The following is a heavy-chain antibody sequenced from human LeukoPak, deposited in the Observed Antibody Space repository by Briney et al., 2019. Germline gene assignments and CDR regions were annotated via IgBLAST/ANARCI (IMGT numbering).Heavy chain of an antibody. Sequence: SETLSLTCTVSGGSISGSTYYWGWIRQPPGKGLEWIGSMYSSGNTYYRPFLKSRVTISVNTSKNQLSLKLRSVTAADTAVYYCARHMLAAYYFDYWGQGALVTISS. D-gene: IGHD3-10*02. J-gene: IGHJ4*02. CDR3: ARHMLAAYYFDY. CDR2: MYSSGNT. V-gene: IGHV4-39*01. CDR1: GGSISGSTYY.